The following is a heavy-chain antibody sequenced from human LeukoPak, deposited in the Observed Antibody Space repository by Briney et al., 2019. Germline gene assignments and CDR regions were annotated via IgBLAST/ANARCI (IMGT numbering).Heavy chain of an antibody. CDR3: ARPSPGTVDY. D-gene: IGHD6-13*01. CDR2: IYYSGST. J-gene: IGHJ4*02. V-gene: IGHV4-30-4*01. Sequence: PSQTLSLTCTVSGGSISSGDYYWSWIRQPPEKGLEWIVKIYYSGSTDYNPSLKSRFTISLPTSKNQFSLKLTSVTAADTAVYYCARPSPGTVDYWGQGTLVTVSS. CDR1: GGSISSGDYY.